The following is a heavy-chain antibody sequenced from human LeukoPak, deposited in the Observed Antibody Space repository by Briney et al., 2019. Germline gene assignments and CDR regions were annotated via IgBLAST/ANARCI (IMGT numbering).Heavy chain of an antibody. CDR1: GFSLSTSGVG. Sequence: SGPTLVKPTQTLTLTCTFSGFSLSTSGVGVGWIRQPPGKALEWLTLIYWDDDKRYSPSLKSRLTISKDTSKNQVVLTMTNMDPVDTATYYCARIVGSGSYYKGYYYYYMDVWGKGTTVTVSS. V-gene: IGHV2-5*02. J-gene: IGHJ6*03. D-gene: IGHD3-10*01. CDR2: IYWDDDK. CDR3: ARIVGSGSYYKGYYYYYMDV.